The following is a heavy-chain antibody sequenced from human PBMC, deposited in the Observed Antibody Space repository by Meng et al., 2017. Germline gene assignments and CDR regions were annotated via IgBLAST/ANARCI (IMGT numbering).Heavy chain of an antibody. J-gene: IGHJ4*02. CDR3: AKTPRVVFIVGATVSLDY. D-gene: IGHD1-26*01. Sequence: GGSLRLSCAASGFTFSSYAMSWVRQAPGNGLEWVSAISGSGGSTYYADSVKGRFTISRDNSKNTLYLQMNSLRAEDTAVYYCAKTPRVVFIVGATVSLDYWGQGTLVTVSS. CDR2: ISGSGGST. V-gene: IGHV3-23*01. CDR1: GFTFSSYA.